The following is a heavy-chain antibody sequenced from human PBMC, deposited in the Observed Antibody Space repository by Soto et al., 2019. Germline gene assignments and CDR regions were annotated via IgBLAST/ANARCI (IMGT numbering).Heavy chain of an antibody. D-gene: IGHD4-17*01. J-gene: IGHJ5*02. Sequence: GGSLRLSCAASGFTFSSYAMSWVRQAPGKGLEWVSAISGSGGSTYYADSVKGRFTISRDNSKNTLYLQMNSLRAEDTAVYYCAKDHSPDYGDYDWFDPWGQGTLVTVSS. CDR2: ISGSGGST. CDR1: GFTFSSYA. CDR3: AKDHSPDYGDYDWFDP. V-gene: IGHV3-23*01.